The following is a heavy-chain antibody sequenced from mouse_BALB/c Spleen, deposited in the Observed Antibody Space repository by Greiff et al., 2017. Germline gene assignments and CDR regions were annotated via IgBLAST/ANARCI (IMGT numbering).Heavy chain of an antibody. Sequence: QVQLQQSGAELVRPGTSVKVSCKASGYAFTNYLIEWVKQRPGQGLEWIGVINPGSGGTNYNEKFKGKATLTADKSSSTAYMQLSSLTSDDSAVYYCARSGYYRYDIFDYWGQGTTLTVSS. D-gene: IGHD2-14*01. CDR1: GYAFTNYL. CDR2: INPGSGGT. CDR3: ARSGYYRYDIFDY. J-gene: IGHJ2*01. V-gene: IGHV1-54*01.